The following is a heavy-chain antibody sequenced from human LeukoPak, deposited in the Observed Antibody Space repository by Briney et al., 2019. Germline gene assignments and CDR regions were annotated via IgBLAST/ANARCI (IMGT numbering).Heavy chain of an antibody. V-gene: IGHV3-21*01. Sequence: GGSLRLSCAASGFTFSSYTMNWVRQAPGKGLEWVSSISSSSLFIYYADSLKGRFTISRDNAKNSLYLQLNSLRAEDTAVYYCARRTSYSSGYYVHFDYWGQGTLVTVSS. D-gene: IGHD3-22*01. CDR2: ISSSSLFI. J-gene: IGHJ4*02. CDR1: GFTFSSYT. CDR3: ARRTSYSSGYYVHFDY.